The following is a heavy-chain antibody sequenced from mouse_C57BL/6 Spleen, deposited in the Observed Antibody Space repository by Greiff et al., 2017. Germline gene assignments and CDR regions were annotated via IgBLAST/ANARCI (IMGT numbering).Heavy chain of an antibody. V-gene: IGHV1-69*01. CDR3: ARNGSDGSSSFAY. CDR2: IDPSDSYT. D-gene: IGHD1-1*01. CDR1: GYTFTSYW. Sequence: QVQLQQPGAELVMPGASVKLSCKASGYTFTSYWMHWVKQRPGQGLEWIGEIDPSDSYTNYNQKFKGKSTLTIDKSSRTAYMQLSNVTSEDSAVYYCARNGSDGSSSFAYWGQGTLVTVSA. J-gene: IGHJ3*01.